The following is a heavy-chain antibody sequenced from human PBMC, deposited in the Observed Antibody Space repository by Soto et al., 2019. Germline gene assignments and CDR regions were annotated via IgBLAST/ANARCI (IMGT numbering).Heavy chain of an antibody. CDR2: VHYSGST. J-gene: IGHJ4*02. Sequence: PSGTLSLTCTVSGGSISSFYWSWIRQPPGKGLEWIGYVHYSGSTNYNPSLKSRVTISVDTSKNQFSLKLSSVTAADTAVYYCARSRGGYFDYWGQGTLVTVSS. V-gene: IGHV4-59*01. CDR1: GGSISSFY. CDR3: ARSRGGYFDY. D-gene: IGHD3-16*01.